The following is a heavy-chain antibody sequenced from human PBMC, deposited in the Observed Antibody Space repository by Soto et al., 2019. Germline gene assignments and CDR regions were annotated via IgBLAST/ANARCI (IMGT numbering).Heavy chain of an antibody. D-gene: IGHD6-6*01. CDR2: IIPIFGTA. Sequence: SVKVSCKASGGTFSSYAISWVRQAPGQGLEWMGGIIPIFGTANYAQKFQGRVTITADESTSTAYMELSSLRSEDTAVYYCARGGGESIADNIYYYSGMDVWGQGTTVTVYS. CDR1: GGTFSSYA. V-gene: IGHV1-69*13. CDR3: ARGGGESIADNIYYYSGMDV. J-gene: IGHJ6*02.